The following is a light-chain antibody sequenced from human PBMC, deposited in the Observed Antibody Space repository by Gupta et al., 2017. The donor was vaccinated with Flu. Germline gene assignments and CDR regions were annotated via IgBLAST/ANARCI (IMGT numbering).Light chain of an antibody. CDR3: QQDNSYYT. V-gene: IGKV1-5*03. Sequence: DIQMTQSPSTLSVSVGDRVTITCRASQSISSWLAWYQQKPGKAPKLIIYKASSLERGVTSRFSGSGDWKEFTLTSSRRQNDACADYYVQQDNSYYTFGQGTKLEIK. J-gene: IGKJ2*01. CDR2: KAS. CDR1: QSISSW.